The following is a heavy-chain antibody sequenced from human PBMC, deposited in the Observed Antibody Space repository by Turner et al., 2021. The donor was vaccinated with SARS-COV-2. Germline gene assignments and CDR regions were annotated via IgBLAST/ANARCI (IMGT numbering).Heavy chain of an antibody. J-gene: IGHJ5*02. CDR3: ASETRYYSGRGWIDP. V-gene: IGHV4-39*01. Sequence: QLQLQESGPGLVKPSETLSLTCTVSGGSISSSSYYWGWIRQPPGKGLEWIGSIYYSGSTYYNPSLKSRVTISVDTSKNQFSLKLSSVTAADTAVYYCASETRYYSGRGWIDPWGQGTLVTVSS. CDR1: GGSISSSSYY. CDR2: IYYSGST. D-gene: IGHD3-10*02.